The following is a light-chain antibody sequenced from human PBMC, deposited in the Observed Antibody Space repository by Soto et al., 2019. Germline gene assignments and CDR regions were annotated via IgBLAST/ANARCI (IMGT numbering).Light chain of an antibody. V-gene: IGKV3-11*01. CDR2: DAS. J-gene: IGKJ3*01. CDR3: QQRRT. CDR1: QSLSSY. Sequence: EIVLTQSPATLSLSPGERATLSCRASQSLSSYLAWYQQKPGQAPRLLIYDASNRATGIPARFSGSGSGTDFTLTITSLEPEDFAVYSCQQRRTFGPGTKVDIK.